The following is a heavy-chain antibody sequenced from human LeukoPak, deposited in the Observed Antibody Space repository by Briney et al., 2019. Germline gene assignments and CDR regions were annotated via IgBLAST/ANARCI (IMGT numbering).Heavy chain of an antibody. CDR1: GFTFSTYN. J-gene: IGHJ6*03. CDR2: ISSDSNYI. CDR3: ARGNYDFWTPYMDV. Sequence: PGGSLRLSCATSGFTFSTYNMNWVRQAPGKGLGWVSSISSDSNYIYCSNSVKGRFTISRDNAKSSLYLQMNSLRAEDTAVYYCARGNYDFWTPYMDVWGKGTTVTVSS. D-gene: IGHD3-3*01. V-gene: IGHV3-21*01.